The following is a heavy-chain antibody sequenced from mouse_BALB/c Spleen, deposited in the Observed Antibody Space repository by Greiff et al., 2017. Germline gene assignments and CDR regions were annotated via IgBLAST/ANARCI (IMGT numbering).Heavy chain of an antibody. Sequence: QVQLQQSGAELMKPGASVKISCKATGYTFSSYWIEWVKQRPGHGLEWIGEILPGSGSTNYNEKFKGKATFTADTSSNTAYMQLSSLTSEDSAVYYCASTTTATGFAYWGQGTLVTVSA. CDR1: GYTFSSYW. CDR3: ASTTTATGFAY. D-gene: IGHD1-2*01. CDR2: ILPGSGST. J-gene: IGHJ3*01. V-gene: IGHV1-9*01.